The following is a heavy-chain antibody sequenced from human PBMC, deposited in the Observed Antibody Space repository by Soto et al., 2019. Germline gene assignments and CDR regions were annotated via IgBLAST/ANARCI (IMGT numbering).Heavy chain of an antibody. V-gene: IGHV1-18*01. D-gene: IGHD2-2*01. J-gene: IGHJ5*02. CDR1: GYTFNTYG. Sequence: ASVKVSCKTSGYTFNTYGINWVRQAPGQGLELMGWISAYDGKTTYAEKFQGRVTLTTDTSTSTVYMELSSLRSEDTAVYYCARGGYVVVPAAIRMNWFDPWGQGTLVTVSS. CDR2: ISAYDGKT. CDR3: ARGGYVVVPAAIRMNWFDP.